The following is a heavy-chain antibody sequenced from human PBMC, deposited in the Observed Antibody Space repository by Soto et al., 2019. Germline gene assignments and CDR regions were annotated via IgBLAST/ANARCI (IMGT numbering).Heavy chain of an antibody. J-gene: IGHJ2*01. V-gene: IGHV3-7*03. CDR3: ASAPLEL. CDR2: IKQDGSEK. Sequence: GGSLRLSCAGSGFTFSSYWMSWVRQAPGKGLEWVANIKQDGSEKYYVDSVKGRFTISRDNAKNSLYLQMNSLRAEDTAVYYCASAPLELFGRGTLVTVSS. CDR1: GFTFSSYW.